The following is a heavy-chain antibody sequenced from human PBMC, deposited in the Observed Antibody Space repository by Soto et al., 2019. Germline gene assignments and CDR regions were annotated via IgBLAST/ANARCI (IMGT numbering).Heavy chain of an antibody. Sequence: QVQLVESGGGVVQPGRSLRLSCAASGFTFSSYGMHWVRQAPGKGLEWVAVIWYDGSNKYYADSVKGRFTISRDNSKNALYLKMNSLRAEDTAVYYCAGDGGWRDGYTVGCNWFDPWGQGTLVTVSS. CDR3: AGDGGWRDGYTVGCNWFDP. D-gene: IGHD6-19*01. V-gene: IGHV3-33*01. CDR1: GFTFSSYG. CDR2: IWYDGSNK. J-gene: IGHJ5*02.